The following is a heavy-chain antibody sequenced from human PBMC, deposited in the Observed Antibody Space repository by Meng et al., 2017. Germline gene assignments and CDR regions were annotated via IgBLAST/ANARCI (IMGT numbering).Heavy chain of an antibody. V-gene: IGHV4-30-4*01. D-gene: IGHD4/OR15-4a*01. CDR3: ARRGADYGAFDP. CDR1: GGSISSGHSY. CDR2: IYYSGST. J-gene: IGHJ5*02. Sequence: QVQLQESGPGLVKPSQTLSLTCTVSGGSISSGHSYWSWMRQPPGKGLEWIGYIYYSGSTHYNPSLKSRVIISLDTSKNQFSLKLSSVTAADTAVYYCARRGADYGAFDPWGQGTLVTVSS.